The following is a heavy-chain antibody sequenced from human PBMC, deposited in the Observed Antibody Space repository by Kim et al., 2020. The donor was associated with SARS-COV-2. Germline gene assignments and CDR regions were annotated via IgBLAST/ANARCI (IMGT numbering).Heavy chain of an antibody. J-gene: IGHJ4*02. Sequence: YHDYAVSVKNRITINPDPSKNQFSLQLNSVTPEDTAVYYCARLGGSGSDYWGQGTLVTVSS. CDR2: YH. D-gene: IGHD6-19*01. V-gene: IGHV6-1*01. CDR3: ARLGGSGSDY.